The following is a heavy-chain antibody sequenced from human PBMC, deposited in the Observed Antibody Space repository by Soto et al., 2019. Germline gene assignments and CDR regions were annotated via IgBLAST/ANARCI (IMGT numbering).Heavy chain of an antibody. CDR2: VNNDGTDT. CDR3: ARGGLQHALAV. D-gene: IGHD6-13*01. Sequence: EVQLVESGGGLVQPGGSLRLSCAASGFTFSNYWMYWVRQAPGKGLVWVSRVNNDGTDTTHADSVKGRFTSSRDNAENTLYLQMNSLRAEDTAVYYCARGGLQHALAVWGQGSTVTVSS. V-gene: IGHV3-74*03. CDR1: GFTFSNYW. J-gene: IGHJ6*02.